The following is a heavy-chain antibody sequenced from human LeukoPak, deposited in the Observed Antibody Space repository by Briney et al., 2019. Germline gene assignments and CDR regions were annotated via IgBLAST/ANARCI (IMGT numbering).Heavy chain of an antibody. Sequence: GGSLRLSCAASGFTFSSYEMNWVRQAPGKGLEWVSYISSSGSTIYYADSVKGRFTISRDNAKNSLYLQMNSLRAEDTAVFYCADGTYYFDYWGQGTLVTVSS. CDR3: ADGTYYFDY. CDR1: GFTFSSYE. CDR2: ISSSGSTI. J-gene: IGHJ4*02. V-gene: IGHV3-48*03.